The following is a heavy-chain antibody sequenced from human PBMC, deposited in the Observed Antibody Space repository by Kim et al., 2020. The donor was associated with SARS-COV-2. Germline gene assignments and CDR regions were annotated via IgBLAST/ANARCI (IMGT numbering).Heavy chain of an antibody. V-gene: IGHV3-7*01. CDR1: GFTFSNYW. D-gene: IGHD5-12*01. Sequence: GGSLRLSCAASGFTFSNYWMSWVRQAPGKGLEWVANIKEDGSEKYYVDSVKGRFTISRDNAKNSLYLQMNSLRAEDTAVYYCARLMVRYSGYVNVDTYAFDMWGQGTMVTVSS. J-gene: IGHJ3*02. CDR2: IKEDGSEK. CDR3: ARLMVRYSGYVNVDTYAFDM.